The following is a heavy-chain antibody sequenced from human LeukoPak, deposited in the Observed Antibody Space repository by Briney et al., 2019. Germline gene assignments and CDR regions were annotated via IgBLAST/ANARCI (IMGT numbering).Heavy chain of an antibody. D-gene: IGHD1-14*01. V-gene: IGHV3-7*01. CDR3: ARENTALTSFDY. J-gene: IGHJ4*02. CDR2: IKQDGSEI. CDR1: GFTFSYYW. Sequence: SGKSLKLSCAPSGFTFSYYWMTWVRQAPGKGLEWVANIKQDGSEIHYVDSVKGRFTISRDNAKNSLNLQMNSLRLEDTAIYYCARENTALTSFDYWGQGILVTVSS.